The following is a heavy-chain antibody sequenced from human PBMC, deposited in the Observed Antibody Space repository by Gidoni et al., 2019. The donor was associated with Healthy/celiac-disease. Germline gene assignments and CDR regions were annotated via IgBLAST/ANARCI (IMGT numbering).Heavy chain of an antibody. CDR1: GFTVSNAW. D-gene: IGHD6-6*01. V-gene: IGHV3-15*01. CDR2: IKSKTDGGTT. CDR3: TTAVRGSSGYFDY. Sequence: EVQLVESGGGLVKPGGSLRLSCAASGFTVSNAWMSWVRQAPGKGLEWVGRIKSKTDGGTTDYAAPVKGRFTISRDDSKNTLYLQMNSLKTEDTAVYYCTTAVRGSSGYFDYWGQGTLVTVSS. J-gene: IGHJ4*02.